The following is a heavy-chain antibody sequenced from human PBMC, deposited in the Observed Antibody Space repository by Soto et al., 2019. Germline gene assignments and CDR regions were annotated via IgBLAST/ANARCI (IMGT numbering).Heavy chain of an antibody. J-gene: IGHJ4*02. D-gene: IGHD2-2*01. CDR2: ISHSGST. CDR1: GFSMNSGYS. V-gene: IGHV4-38-2*02. CDR3: ARDLHYCSSSSCYYVP. Sequence: PSESVSLTSAVSGFSMNSGYSWGCIRHPPGKGLEWIGSISHSGSTYYNPSLKSRVTISVDTSKNQFSLKLTSVTAADTAVYYCARDLHYCSSSSCYYVPWGQGNLVTVSS.